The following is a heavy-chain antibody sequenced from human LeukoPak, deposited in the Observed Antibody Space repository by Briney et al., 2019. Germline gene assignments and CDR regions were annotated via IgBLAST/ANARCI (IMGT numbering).Heavy chain of an antibody. CDR3: ARAVYGGNWDAFDI. CDR1: GYTFTSYG. Sequence: ASVKVSCKASGYTFTSYGISWVRQAPGQGLEWMGWINPNSGGTNYAQKFQGRVTMTRDTSISTAYMELSRLRSDDTAVYYCARAVYGGNWDAFDIWGQGTMVTVSS. D-gene: IGHD4-23*01. V-gene: IGHV1-2*02. CDR2: INPNSGGT. J-gene: IGHJ3*02.